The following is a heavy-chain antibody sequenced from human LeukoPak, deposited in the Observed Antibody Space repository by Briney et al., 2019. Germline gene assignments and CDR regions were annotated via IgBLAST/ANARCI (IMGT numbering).Heavy chain of an antibody. CDR2: IYPGDSDT. V-gene: IGHV5-51*01. CDR1: GYSFTIYW. J-gene: IGHJ4*02. D-gene: IGHD3-10*01. CDR3: ARRRGYGSGSYSFDY. Sequence: GESLKISCKGSGYSFTIYWIGWVRQMPGKGLEWMGIIYPGDSDTRYSPSFQGQDTISADKSISTAYLQWNSLKASDTAMYYCARRRGYGSGSYSFDYWGQGTLVTVSS.